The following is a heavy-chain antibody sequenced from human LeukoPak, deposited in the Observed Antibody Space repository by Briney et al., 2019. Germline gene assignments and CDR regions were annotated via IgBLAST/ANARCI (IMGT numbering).Heavy chain of an antibody. V-gene: IGHV5-51*01. D-gene: IGHD2-21*02. CDR2: IYPGDSDI. CDR3: ARRQYCSGGDCYSGAFDI. Sequence: GESLKISCEASGYTFTKYWIAWVRQMPGKGLEWMGIIYPGDSDIRYSPSFQGQVTISADKSIKTAYLQWSSLKASDTARYYCARRQYCSGGDCYSGAFDIWGQGTMVTVSS. CDR1: GYTFTKYW. J-gene: IGHJ3*02.